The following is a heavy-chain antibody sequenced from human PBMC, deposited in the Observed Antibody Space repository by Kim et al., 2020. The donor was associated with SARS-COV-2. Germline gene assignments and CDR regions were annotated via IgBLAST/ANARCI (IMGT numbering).Heavy chain of an antibody. D-gene: IGHD5-12*01. CDR3: ARAVARGYSGYDLDY. Sequence: PSLKSRVNIQVDTSKNQFSLKLSSVTAADTAVYYCARAVARGYSGYDLDYWGQGTLVTVSS. J-gene: IGHJ4*02. V-gene: IGHV4-59*01.